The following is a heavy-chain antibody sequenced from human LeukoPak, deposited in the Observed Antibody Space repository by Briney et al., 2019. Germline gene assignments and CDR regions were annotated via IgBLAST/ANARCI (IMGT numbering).Heavy chain of an antibody. V-gene: IGHV3-33*08. CDR2: IWYDGSNK. Sequence: GGSLRLSCAASGFTFSSYSMNWVRQAPGKGLEWVAVIWYDGSNKYYADSVKGRFTISRDNSKNTLYLQMNSLRAEDTAVYYCAVEVAGNFDYWGQGTLVTVSS. CDR3: AVEVAGNFDY. J-gene: IGHJ4*02. CDR1: GFTFSSYS. D-gene: IGHD6-19*01.